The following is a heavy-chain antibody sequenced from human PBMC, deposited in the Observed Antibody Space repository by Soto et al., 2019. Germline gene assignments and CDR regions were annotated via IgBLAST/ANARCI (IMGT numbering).Heavy chain of an antibody. V-gene: IGHV3-23*01. CDR2: ISGDGLST. Sequence: GVLRLSCAGSGSTFTDFTMTWVRQAPGKGLEWVSAISGDGLSTYYAGSVKGRFTISRDNSKTTLYLQMNGLRAEDTAVYYCARRPDAFDIWGRGTMVTVSS. J-gene: IGHJ3*02. CDR1: GSTFTDFT. CDR3: ARRPDAFDI.